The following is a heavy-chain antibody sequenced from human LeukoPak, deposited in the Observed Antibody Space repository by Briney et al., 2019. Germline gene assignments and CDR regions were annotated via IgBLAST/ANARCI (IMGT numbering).Heavy chain of an antibody. D-gene: IGHD3-3*01. V-gene: IGHV4-4*07. CDR3: ARNIIRAPYDFTYYYYYMDV. CDR2: IYTSGST. Sequence: PSETLSLTCTASGGSISSYYWSWIRQPAGKGLEWIGRIYTSGSTNYNPSLTSRVTMSVDTSKNQFSLKLSSVTAADTAVYYCARNIIRAPYDFTYYYYYMDVWGKGTTVTVS. J-gene: IGHJ6*03. CDR1: GGSISSYY.